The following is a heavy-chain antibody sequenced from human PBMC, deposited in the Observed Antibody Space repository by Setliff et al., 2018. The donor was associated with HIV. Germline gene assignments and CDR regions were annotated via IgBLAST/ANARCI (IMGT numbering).Heavy chain of an antibody. D-gene: IGHD5-12*01. CDR1: GFTFSDCS. CDR2: ITSTGSTI. Sequence: GGSLRLSCAAPGFTFSDCSMNWFRQAPGKGLEWISYITSTGSTIFYADSVKGRLTISRDNSKNTLYLQINSLRAEDTAVYYCAKDPRAAVDTICDYWGQGTLVTVSS. CDR3: AKDPRAAVDTICDY. V-gene: IGHV3-48*01. J-gene: IGHJ4*02.